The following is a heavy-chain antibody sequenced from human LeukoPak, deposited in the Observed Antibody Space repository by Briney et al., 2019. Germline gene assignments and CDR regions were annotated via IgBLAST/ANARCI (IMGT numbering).Heavy chain of an antibody. J-gene: IGHJ4*02. CDR3: ARDYYGGNPGYYLDH. CDR1: GGSISSGGYY. Sequence: SETLSLTCTVSGGSISSGGYYWSWIRQHPGKGLEWIGCIYFSGSTYYNPSLKSRVTISVDTSKNQFSLQLSSVTAADTAVYYCARDYYGGNPGYYLDHWGQGTLVTVSS. D-gene: IGHD4-23*01. V-gene: IGHV4-31*03. CDR2: IYFSGST.